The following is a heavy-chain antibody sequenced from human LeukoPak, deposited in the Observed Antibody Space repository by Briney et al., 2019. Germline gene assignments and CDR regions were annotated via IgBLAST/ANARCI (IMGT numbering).Heavy chain of an antibody. J-gene: IGHJ4*02. CDR2: IIPIFGTA. CDR3: ARPTYYYDSSGYPQYYFDY. CDR1: GGTFSSYA. V-gene: IGHV1-69*01. D-gene: IGHD3-22*01. Sequence: SVNVSCKASGGTFSSYAISWVRQAPGQGLEWMGGIIPIFGTANYAQKFQGRVTITADESTSTAYMELSSLRSEDTAVYYCARPTYYYDSSGYPQYYFDYWGQGTLVTVSS.